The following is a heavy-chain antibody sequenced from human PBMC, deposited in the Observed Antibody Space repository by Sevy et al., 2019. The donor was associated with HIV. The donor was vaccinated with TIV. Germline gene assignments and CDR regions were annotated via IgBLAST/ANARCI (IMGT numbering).Heavy chain of an antibody. CDR3: ARESAIVRLLDAFDI. CDR1: GFTFSSYA. Sequence: GGSLRLSCAASGFTFSSYAMHWVRQAPGKGVEWVAVISYDGSNKYYADSVKGRFTISRDNSKNTLYLQMNSLRAEDTAVYYCARESAIVRLLDAFDIWGQGTMVTVSS. D-gene: IGHD4-17*01. V-gene: IGHV3-30-3*01. J-gene: IGHJ3*02. CDR2: ISYDGSNK.